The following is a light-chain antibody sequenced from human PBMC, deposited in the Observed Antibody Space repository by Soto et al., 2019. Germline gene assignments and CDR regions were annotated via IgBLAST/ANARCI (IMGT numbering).Light chain of an antibody. Sequence: DIQMTQSPSSLSASVGDRVTITCRASQSISSNLNWYQQKPGKAPKTLIQTASSLQSGVPSRFSGSGSGTDFTLTISSLLPEDFATYYCQQSYNTPLTFGGGTKVEIK. CDR3: QQSYNTPLT. J-gene: IGKJ4*01. CDR2: TAS. CDR1: QSISSN. V-gene: IGKV1-39*01.